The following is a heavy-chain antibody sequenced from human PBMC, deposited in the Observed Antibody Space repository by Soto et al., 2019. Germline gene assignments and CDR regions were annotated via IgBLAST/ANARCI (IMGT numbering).Heavy chain of an antibody. D-gene: IGHD3-16*01. CDR3: ASDMSTT. CDR1: GYTFTSHD. CDR2: MNPNSGHT. J-gene: IGHJ5*02. V-gene: IGHV1-8*01. Sequence: QVQLVQSGAEVKKPGASVKVSRKASGYTFTSHDINWMRQTTGQGLEWMGWMNPNSGHTNSAQKFQGRVTMTRDTSMNTAYMELTNLRSEDTAIYYCASDMSTTWGQGTLVTVSS.